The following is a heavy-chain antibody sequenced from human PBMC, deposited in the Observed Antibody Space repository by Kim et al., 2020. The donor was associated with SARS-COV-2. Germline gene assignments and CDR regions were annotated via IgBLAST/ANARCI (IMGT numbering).Heavy chain of an antibody. D-gene: IGHD3-22*01. Sequence: SETLSLTYAVYGGSFSGYYWSWIRQPPGKGLEWIGEINHSGSTNYNPSLKSRVTISVDTSKNQFSLKLSSVTAADTAVYYCARMWGGYYYNKGSIDYWGQGTLVTVSS. CDR2: INHSGST. V-gene: IGHV4-34*01. CDR1: GGSFSGYY. J-gene: IGHJ4*02. CDR3: ARMWGGYYYNKGSIDY.